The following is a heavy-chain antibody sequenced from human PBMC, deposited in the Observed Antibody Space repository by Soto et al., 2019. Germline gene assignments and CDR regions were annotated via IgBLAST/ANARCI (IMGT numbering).Heavy chain of an antibody. J-gene: IGHJ6*02. CDR2: ISGSGGST. V-gene: IGHV3-23*01. D-gene: IGHD4-4*01. Sequence: PGGSLRLSCAASGFTFSSYAMSWVRQAPGKGLEWVSAISGSGGSTYYADSVKGRFTISRDNSKNTLYLQMNSLRAEDTAVYYCARGTTVTKVSTLDGGMDVWGQGTTVTVSS. CDR1: GFTFSSYA. CDR3: ARGTTVTKVSTLDGGMDV.